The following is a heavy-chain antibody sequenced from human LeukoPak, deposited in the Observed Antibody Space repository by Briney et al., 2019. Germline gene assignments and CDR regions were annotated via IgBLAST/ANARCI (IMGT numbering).Heavy chain of an antibody. CDR1: GFIFSDYV. CDR2: ITASGDRT. D-gene: IGHD6-13*01. Sequence: SGGSLRLSCAASGFIFSDYVMIWVRQAPGKGLEWVSGITASGDRTYYADSVKGRFTMSRDNSKNSLYLQMNRLRAEDTAVYYCARRLRYSSSWVDYWGQGTLVTVSS. J-gene: IGHJ4*02. V-gene: IGHV3-23*01. CDR3: ARRLRYSSSWVDY.